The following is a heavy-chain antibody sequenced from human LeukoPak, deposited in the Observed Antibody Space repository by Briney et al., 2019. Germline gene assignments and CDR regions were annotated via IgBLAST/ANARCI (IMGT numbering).Heavy chain of an antibody. CDR2: ISSSGSTM. Sequence: GGSLRLSCAASGFIFSDYYMSWLRQAPGKGLEWVSYISSSGSTMYYTDSVKGRFTTSRDNAKDSLYLQMTSLRAEDTAVYYCARDPGSGYEEHFDYWGQGALVTVSS. CDR1: GFIFSDYY. V-gene: IGHV3-11*01. J-gene: IGHJ4*02. CDR3: ARDPGSGYEEHFDY. D-gene: IGHD5-12*01.